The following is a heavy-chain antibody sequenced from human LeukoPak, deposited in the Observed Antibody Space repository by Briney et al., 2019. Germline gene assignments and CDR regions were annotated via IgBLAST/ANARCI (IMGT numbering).Heavy chain of an antibody. CDR3: ARGAHGSSNR. V-gene: IGHV3-21*01. Sequence: GGSLRLSCAASGFTFSSYSMNWVRQAPGKGLEWVSSISSSNSYIYYADSVKGRFTISRDNAKNSLYLQMNSLRAGDTAVYYCARGAHGSSNRWGQGTLVTVSS. D-gene: IGHD6-6*01. CDR2: ISSSNSYI. J-gene: IGHJ4*02. CDR1: GFTFSSYS.